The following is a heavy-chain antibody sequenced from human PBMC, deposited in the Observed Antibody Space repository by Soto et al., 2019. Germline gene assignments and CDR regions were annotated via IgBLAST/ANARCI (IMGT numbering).Heavy chain of an antibody. CDR1: GFAFSTYA. D-gene: IGHD1-26*01. Sequence: EVTLLESGGGLVQPGGSLRLSCAASGFAFSTYAMTWVRQAPGKGLEWVSTVSGGGDHTYYADSVRGRSTVSRAASKNTLYLHMDSVRPEDTAVYYCAKSGFADLEYWGQGALVTVSS. CDR3: AKSGFADLEY. CDR2: VSGGGDHT. V-gene: IGHV3-23*01. J-gene: IGHJ4*02.